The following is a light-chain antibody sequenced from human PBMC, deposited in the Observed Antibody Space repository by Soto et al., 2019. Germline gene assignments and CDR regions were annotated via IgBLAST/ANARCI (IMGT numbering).Light chain of an antibody. J-gene: IGKJ3*01. CDR3: QHRHN. Sequence: EVVLTQSPATLSLSPGDRATLSCRASQSVSIDFAWYQQKPGQAPRLLIYYASNRATGIPARFSGSGSGTDFTLTISSLGPEDVVVYYCQHRHNFGPGTKVDIK. V-gene: IGKV3-11*01. CDR2: YAS. CDR1: QSVSID.